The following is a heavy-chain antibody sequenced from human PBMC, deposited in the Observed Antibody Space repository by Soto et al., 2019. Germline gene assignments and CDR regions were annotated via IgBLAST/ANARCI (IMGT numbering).Heavy chain of an antibody. CDR1: GGSINTFY. D-gene: IGHD5-12*01. CDR2: IFSSGST. J-gene: IGHJ4*02. V-gene: IGHV4-4*07. CDR3: GRDGSFSGYYFAQGLQVGSLGL. Sequence: PSETLSLTCTVSGGSINTFYWSWVRQPAGKGLEWIGRIFSSGSTSFNPSLESRVAMSVDTSKNHFSLNLSSVTAADMAVYYCGRDGSFSGYYFAQGLQVGSLGLWGRG.